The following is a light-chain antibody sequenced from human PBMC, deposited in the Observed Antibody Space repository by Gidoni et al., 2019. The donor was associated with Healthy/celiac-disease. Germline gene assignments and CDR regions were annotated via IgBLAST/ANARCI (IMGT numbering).Light chain of an antibody. V-gene: IGLV2-14*01. CDR2: EVS. CDR1: SSDVGGYNY. Sequence: QSALTQPASVSRSPGQSITISCTGTSSDVGGYNYVSWYQQHPGKAPKLMIYEVSNRPSGVSNRFSGSQSGNTASLTISGLQAEDEADYYCSSYTSSSTYVFGTGTKVTVL. J-gene: IGLJ1*01. CDR3: SSYTSSSTYV.